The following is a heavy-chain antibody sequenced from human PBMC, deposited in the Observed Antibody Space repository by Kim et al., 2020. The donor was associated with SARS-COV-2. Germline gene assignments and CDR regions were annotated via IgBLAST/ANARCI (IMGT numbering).Heavy chain of an antibody. J-gene: IGHJ2*01. D-gene: IGHD3-22*01. Sequence: SETLSLTCTVSGGSISSGGYYWSWIRQHPGKGLEWIGYIYYSGSTYYNPSLKSRVTISVDTSKNQFSLKLSSVTAADTAVYYCARLLSITMIVVGRDWYFDLWGRGTLVTVSS. V-gene: IGHV4-31*03. CDR2: IYYSGST. CDR3: ARLLSITMIVVGRDWYFDL. CDR1: GGSISSGGYY.